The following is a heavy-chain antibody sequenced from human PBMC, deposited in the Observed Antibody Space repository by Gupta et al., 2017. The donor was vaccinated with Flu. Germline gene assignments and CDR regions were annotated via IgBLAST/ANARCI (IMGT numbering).Heavy chain of an antibody. CDR2: ITPYNGNL. CDR3: VRSSLRGSHYHFES. V-gene: IGHV1-45*02. J-gene: IGHJ5*01. CDR1: GYTFTFVY. D-gene: IGHD3-16*01. Sequence: QMQVLQSGSEVRKTGSSVKISCKFSGYTFTFVYLHWVRQAPGQALEWLGWITPYNGNLNYAQKGQGRVTITRDKSLRVLEMELSGLKYKDQAMYFCVRSSLRGSHYHFESWGHGTHVTVSS.